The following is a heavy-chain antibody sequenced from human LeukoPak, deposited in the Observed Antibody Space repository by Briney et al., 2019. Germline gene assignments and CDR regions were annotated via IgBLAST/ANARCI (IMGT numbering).Heavy chain of an antibody. CDR2: IYHSGST. CDR3: ARAVALTSNWFDP. V-gene: IGHV4-38-2*02. J-gene: IGHJ5*02. Sequence: SETLSLTCTVSGYSISSGYYWGWIRQPPGKGLEWIGGIYHSGSTYYNPSLKSRVTISVDTSKNQFSLKLSSVTAADTAVYYCARAVALTSNWFDPWGQGTLVTVSS. D-gene: IGHD3-9*01. CDR1: GYSISSGYY.